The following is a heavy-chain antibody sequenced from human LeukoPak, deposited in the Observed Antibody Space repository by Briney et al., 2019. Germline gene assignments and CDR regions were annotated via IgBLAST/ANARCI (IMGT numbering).Heavy chain of an antibody. J-gene: IGHJ4*02. V-gene: IGHV3-23*01. D-gene: IGHD5-18*01. CDR3: AKDSAYSGGPFAGGFDH. Sequence: GGSLRLSCAASGFTFNSYAMSWVRQAPGKGLEWVSVISGGGSTSYADSVKGRFTISRDNSKNTLYLQMNSLRAEDTAVYYCAKDSAYSGGPFAGGFDHWGQGTLVTVSA. CDR1: GFTFNSYA. CDR2: ISGGGST.